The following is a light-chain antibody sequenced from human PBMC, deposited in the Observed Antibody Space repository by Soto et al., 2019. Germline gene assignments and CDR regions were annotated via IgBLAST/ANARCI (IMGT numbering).Light chain of an antibody. CDR2: DNN. CDR1: SSNIGNNY. CDR3: GTWDSSLSAVV. V-gene: IGLV1-51*01. J-gene: IGLJ2*01. Sequence: QSVLTQPPSVSAAPGQKVTISCSGSSSNIGNNYVSWYQQLPGTAPKLLIYDNNKRPSGIPDRFSGSKSGTSATLGITGLQTGYEADYYCGTWDSSLSAVVFRGGTK.